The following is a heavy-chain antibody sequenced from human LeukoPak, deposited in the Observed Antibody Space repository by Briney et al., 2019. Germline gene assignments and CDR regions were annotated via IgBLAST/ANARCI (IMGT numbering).Heavy chain of an antibody. D-gene: IGHD3-9*01. J-gene: IGHJ4*02. CDR1: GFTFDEYA. V-gene: IGHV3-9*01. Sequence: GGSLRLSCAASGFTFDEYAMHWVRQAPGEGLEWVSGISWNSGSIGYADSVRGRFTISRDNAKNSLYLQMNSLRAEDTALYYCAKAVGYDILTGYDPFDYRGQGTLVTVSS. CDR3: AKAVGYDILTGYDPFDY. CDR2: ISWNSGSI.